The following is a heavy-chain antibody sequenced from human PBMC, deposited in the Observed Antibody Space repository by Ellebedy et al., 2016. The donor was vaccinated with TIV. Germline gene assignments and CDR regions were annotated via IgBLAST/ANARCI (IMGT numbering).Heavy chain of an antibody. CDR3: ARVHVDLSFGEIDYFDY. D-gene: IGHD3-10*01. CDR1: GGSFSGYY. V-gene: IGHV4-34*01. CDR2: INHSGST. Sequence: MPSETLSLTCAVYGGSFSGYYWSWIRQPPGKGLEWIGEINHSGSTNYNPSLKSRVTVSVDTSKNQFSLKLSSVTAADTAVYYCARVHVDLSFGEIDYFDYWGQGTLVTVSS. J-gene: IGHJ4*02.